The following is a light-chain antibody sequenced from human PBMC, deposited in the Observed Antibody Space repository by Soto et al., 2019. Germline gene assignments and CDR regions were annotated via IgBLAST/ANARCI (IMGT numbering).Light chain of an antibody. CDR1: QGISSA. CDR2: DAS. V-gene: IGKV1D-13*01. J-gene: IGKJ4*01. Sequence: AIQLTQSPSSLSSSVGERVTITCRASQGISSALAWYQQKPGKAPNLLIYDASSLESGVPSRFSGSGSATDFTPTISSLQPEYVATYYCQQFNNYPLTFGGGTKVEIK. CDR3: QQFNNYPLT.